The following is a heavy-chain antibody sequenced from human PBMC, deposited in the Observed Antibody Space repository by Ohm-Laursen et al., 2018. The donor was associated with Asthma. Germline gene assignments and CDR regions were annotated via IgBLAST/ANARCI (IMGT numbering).Heavy chain of an antibody. CDR3: ARLDWAQSMFDA. D-gene: IGHD3-9*01. V-gene: IGHV4-59*01. Sequence: SETLSLTCTVSGGSISSYYWSWIRQPPGKGLEWIGYIYYTGTTNYNPSLKSRVTISVDTSKNQFSLRLSSVTAADTAVYFCARLDWAQSMFDAWGQGSLVTVSS. CDR2: IYYTGTT. CDR1: GGSISSYY. J-gene: IGHJ5*02.